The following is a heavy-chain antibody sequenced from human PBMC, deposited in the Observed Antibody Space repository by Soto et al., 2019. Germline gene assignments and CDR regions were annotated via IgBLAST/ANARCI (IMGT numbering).Heavy chain of an antibody. Sequence: SVKVSCKASGGTFSSYTIGWVRQAPGQGLEWMGRIIPILGIANYAQKFQGRVTITADKSTSTAYMELSSLRSEDTAVYYCARAVGSVKVGYYYYYYMDVWGKGTTVTVSS. CDR1: GGTFSSYT. D-gene: IGHD1-26*01. CDR3: ARAVGSVKVGYYYYYYMDV. V-gene: IGHV1-69*02. J-gene: IGHJ6*03. CDR2: IIPILGIA.